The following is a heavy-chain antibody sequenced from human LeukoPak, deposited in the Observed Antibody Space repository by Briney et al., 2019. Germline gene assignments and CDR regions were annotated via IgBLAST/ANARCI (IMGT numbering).Heavy chain of an antibody. CDR2: IKQDGSEK. CDR1: GFTFSSYW. J-gene: IGHJ4*02. V-gene: IGHV3-7*01. D-gene: IGHD6-13*01. Sequence: GGSLRLSCAASGFTFSSYWMSWVRQAPGKGLEWVANIKQDGSEKYYVDSVKGRFTISRDNAKNSLYLQMNSLRAEDTAVYYCAREVFSSAAGSFDYWGQGTLVTVSS. CDR3: AREVFSSAAGSFDY.